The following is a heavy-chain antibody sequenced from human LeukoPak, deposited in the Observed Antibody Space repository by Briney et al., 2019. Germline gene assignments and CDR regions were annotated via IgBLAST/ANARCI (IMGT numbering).Heavy chain of an antibody. D-gene: IGHD4-11*01. CDR1: GFTFSSYG. V-gene: IGHV3-30*02. J-gene: IGHJ4*02. CDR2: IRYDGSNK. Sequence: GGSLRLSCAASGFTFSSYGMHWVRQAPGKGLEWVAFIRYDGSNKYYADSVKGRFTISRDNSKNTLYLQMNSLRAEDTAVYYCAKDRRPTVTLQTTQFDYWGQGTLVTVSS. CDR3: AKDRRPTVTLQTTQFDY.